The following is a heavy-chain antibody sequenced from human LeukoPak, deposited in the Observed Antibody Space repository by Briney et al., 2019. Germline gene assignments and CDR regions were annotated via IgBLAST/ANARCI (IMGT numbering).Heavy chain of an antibody. CDR3: VVQERSSRSCSPDY. Sequence: GGFLRFPCTASVSTFSTYGMNCGRQAPGKGLEWVSYISSSTSTIYYADSVKGRFTISRDNAKNSLYLQMNSLRDEDTAVYYCVVQERSSRSCSPDYWGQGTLVTVSS. D-gene: IGHD2-15*01. J-gene: IGHJ4*02. CDR2: ISSSTSTI. CDR1: VSTFSTYG. V-gene: IGHV3-48*02.